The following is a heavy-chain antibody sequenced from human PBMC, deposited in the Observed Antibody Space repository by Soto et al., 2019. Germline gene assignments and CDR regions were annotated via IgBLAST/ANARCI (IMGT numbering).Heavy chain of an antibody. Sequence: SETLSLTCAGYGGSFRGYYWSWIRQPPGKGLEWIGEINHSGSTNYNPSLKSRVTISVDTSKNQFSLKLSSVTAADTAVYYCARVSGIYYYGMDVWGQGTTVT. CDR2: INHSGST. CDR3: ARVSGIYYYGMDV. J-gene: IGHJ6*02. CDR1: GGSFRGYY. D-gene: IGHD3-10*01. V-gene: IGHV4-34*01.